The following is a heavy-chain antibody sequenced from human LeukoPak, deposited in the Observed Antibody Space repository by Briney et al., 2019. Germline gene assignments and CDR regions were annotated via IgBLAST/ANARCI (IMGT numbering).Heavy chain of an antibody. CDR3: ARVQYYYDSSGYLNWFDP. CDR1: GFTFSIYS. D-gene: IGHD3-22*01. Sequence: PGGSLRLSCAASGFTFSIYSMNWVRQAPGKGLEWVSSISSSSSYIYYADSVKGRFTISRDNAKSSLYLQMNSLRAEDTAVYYCARVQYYYDSSGYLNWFDPWGQGTLVTVSS. V-gene: IGHV3-21*01. J-gene: IGHJ5*02. CDR2: ISSSSSYI.